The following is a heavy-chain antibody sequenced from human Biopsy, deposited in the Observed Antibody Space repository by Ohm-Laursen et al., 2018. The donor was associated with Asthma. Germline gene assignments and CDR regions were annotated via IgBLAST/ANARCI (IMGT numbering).Heavy chain of an antibody. CDR1: GFAFNNSS. CDR2: ISASGVRT. Sequence: SLRLSCAASGFAFNNSSMTWVRQAPGKGLEWVSSISASGVRTFYADSVKGRFTVSRDSSRNTLYLQLSTLRVEDTAVYFCAKITTDRQKANNWFYPWGQGTLVTVSS. V-gene: IGHV3-23*01. J-gene: IGHJ5*02. CDR3: AKITTDRQKANNWFYP. D-gene: IGHD3-22*01.